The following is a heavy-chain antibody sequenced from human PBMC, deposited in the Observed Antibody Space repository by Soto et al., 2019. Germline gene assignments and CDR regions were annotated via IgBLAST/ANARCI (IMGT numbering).Heavy chain of an antibody. Sequence: SETLSLTCTVSGGSISSYYWSWIRQPPGKGLEWIGYIYYSGSTNYNPSLKSRVTISVDTSKNQFSLKLSSVTAADTAVYYCARLRIGHCSGGSCYGFFDPWGQGTLVTVSS. V-gene: IGHV4-59*08. CDR3: ARLRIGHCSGGSCYGFFDP. CDR2: IYYSGST. CDR1: GGSISSYY. D-gene: IGHD2-15*01. J-gene: IGHJ5*02.